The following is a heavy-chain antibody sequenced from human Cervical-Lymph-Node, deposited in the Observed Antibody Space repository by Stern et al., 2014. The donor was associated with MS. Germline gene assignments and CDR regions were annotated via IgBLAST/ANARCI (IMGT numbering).Heavy chain of an antibody. CDR3: ARRLGYCSGGSCRHYYYGMDV. J-gene: IGHJ6*02. CDR2: ISYDGSNK. V-gene: IGHV3-30*03. D-gene: IGHD2-15*01. Sequence: VQLVESGGGVVQPGRSLRLSCAASGFTFSSYGMHWVRQAPGKGLEWVAVISYDGSNKYYADSVKCRFTISRDKSKNTLYLQMNSLRAEDTAVYYCARRLGYCSGGSCRHYYYGMDVWGQGTTVTVSS. CDR1: GFTFSSYG.